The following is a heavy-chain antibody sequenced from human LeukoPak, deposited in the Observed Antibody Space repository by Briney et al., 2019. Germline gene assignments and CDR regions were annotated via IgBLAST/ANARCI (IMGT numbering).Heavy chain of an antibody. J-gene: IGHJ4*02. CDR2: FDPEDGET. CDR1: GYTLTELY. V-gene: IGHV1-24*01. D-gene: IGHD6-13*01. Sequence: GASVKVSCKVSGYTLTELYMHWVRQAPGKGLEWMGGFDPEDGETNYAQKFQGRVTMTEDTSTDTAYMELSSLRSEDTAVYYCATVFKQQLVLDYWGQGTLVTVSS. CDR3: ATVFKQQLVLDY.